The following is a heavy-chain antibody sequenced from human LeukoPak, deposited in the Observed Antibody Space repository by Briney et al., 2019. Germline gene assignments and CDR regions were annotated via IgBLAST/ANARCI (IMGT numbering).Heavy chain of an antibody. CDR1: GGSISSGDYY. J-gene: IGHJ4*02. Sequence: SETLSLTCTVSGGSISSGDYYWSCIRQPPGKGLEWIGYIYYSGSTYYNPSLKSRVTISVDTSKNQFSLKLSSVTAADTAVYYCARGGRFGELAPDYWGQGTLVTVSS. V-gene: IGHV4-30-4*01. CDR3: ARGGRFGELAPDY. CDR2: IYYSGST. D-gene: IGHD3-10*01.